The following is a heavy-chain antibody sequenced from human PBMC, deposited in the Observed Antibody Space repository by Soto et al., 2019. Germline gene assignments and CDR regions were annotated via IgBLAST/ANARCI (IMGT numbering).Heavy chain of an antibody. Sequence: PGGSLRLSCAASGFTFSSYAMHWVRQAPGKGLEWVAVISYDGSNKYYADSVKGRFTISRDNSKNTLYLQMNSLRAEDTAVYYCARGQDIVLMVTLGNEYYFDYWGQGTLVTVS. CDR1: GFTFSSYA. V-gene: IGHV3-30-3*01. CDR2: ISYDGSNK. CDR3: ARGQDIVLMVTLGNEYYFDY. J-gene: IGHJ4*02. D-gene: IGHD2-8*01.